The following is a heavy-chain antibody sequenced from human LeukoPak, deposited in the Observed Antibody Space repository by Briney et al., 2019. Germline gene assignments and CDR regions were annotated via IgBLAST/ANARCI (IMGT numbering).Heavy chain of an antibody. CDR2: ISGSGGDT. CDR1: GFTFSSYA. Sequence: GGSLRLSCAASGFTFSSYAMSWVRQAPGKGLEWVSAISGSGGDTYYADSVKGRFTISRDNSKNTLYLQMNSLRAEDTAVYYCARERWLQSGYFDCWGQGTLVTVSS. D-gene: IGHD5-24*01. J-gene: IGHJ4*02. V-gene: IGHV3-23*01. CDR3: ARERWLQSGYFDC.